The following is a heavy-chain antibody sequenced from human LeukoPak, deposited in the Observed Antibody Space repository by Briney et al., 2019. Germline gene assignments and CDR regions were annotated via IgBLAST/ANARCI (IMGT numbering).Heavy chain of an antibody. CDR3: ARAHYYDSSGLDF. J-gene: IGHJ4*02. Sequence: GGSLRLSCAASGFTFSSYEMNWVRQAPGKGLEWVSYISSSGSTIYYADSLKGRFTIPRDSAKNSLYLQMNSLRAEDTAVYYCARAHYYDSSGLDFWGQGTLVTVSS. CDR1: GFTFSSYE. V-gene: IGHV3-48*03. CDR2: ISSSGSTI. D-gene: IGHD3-22*01.